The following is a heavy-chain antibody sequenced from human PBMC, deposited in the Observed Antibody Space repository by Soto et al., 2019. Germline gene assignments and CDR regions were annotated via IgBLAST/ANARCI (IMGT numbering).Heavy chain of an antibody. D-gene: IGHD3-3*01. CDR2: ISGSGGST. CDR3: AKVVHDFWSGYNHYYYYGMDV. J-gene: IGHJ6*02. V-gene: IGHV3-23*01. Sequence: GGSLRLSCAASGFTFSSYAMSWVRQAPGKGLEWVSAISGSGGSTYYADSVKGRFTISRDNSKNTLYLQMNSLRAEDTAVYYCAKVVHDFWSGYNHYYYYGMDVWGHGTTVTV. CDR1: GFTFSSYA.